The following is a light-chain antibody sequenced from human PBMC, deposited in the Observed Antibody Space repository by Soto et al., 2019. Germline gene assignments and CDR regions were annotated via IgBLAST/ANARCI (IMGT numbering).Light chain of an antibody. CDR1: QSVSGR. CDR2: GAS. V-gene: IGKV3-20*01. Sequence: EIVLTQSPGTLSLSQGERATLFCRVSQSVSGRLAWYQQRPGQAPRLLISGASSRATGIPDRFSGSGSGTDFTLTISRLEPEDFALYYCQQYAHSTPISFGQGTRLEIK. J-gene: IGKJ5*01. CDR3: QQYAHSTPIS.